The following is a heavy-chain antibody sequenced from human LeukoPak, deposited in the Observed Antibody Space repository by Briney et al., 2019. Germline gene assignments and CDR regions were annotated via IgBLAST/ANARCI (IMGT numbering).Heavy chain of an antibody. J-gene: IGHJ4*02. CDR2: IYFSGST. CDR3: ARSYDTNFDY. Sequence: SETLSLTCTVSGRSIRSYYWSWIRQPPGKGLEWIGYIYFSGSTSYNPSLKSRVTISVDRSKNQFSLKLSSVAAADTAVYYCARSYDTNFDYWGQGTLVTVSS. CDR1: GRSIRSYY. V-gene: IGHV4-59*01. D-gene: IGHD3-3*01.